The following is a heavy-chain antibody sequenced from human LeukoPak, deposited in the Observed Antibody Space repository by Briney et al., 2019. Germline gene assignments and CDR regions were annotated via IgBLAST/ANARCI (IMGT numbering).Heavy chain of an antibody. J-gene: IGHJ4*02. CDR1: GGTFSSYA. CDR2: IIPISGTA. CDR3: ASNRITIFGVGFLFDY. V-gene: IGHV1-69*13. D-gene: IGHD3-3*01. Sequence: GASVKVSCKASGGTFSSYAISWVRQAPGQGLEWMGGIIPISGTANYAQKFQGRVTITADESTSIAYMELSSLRSEDTAVYYCASNRITIFGVGFLFDYWGQGTLVTVSS.